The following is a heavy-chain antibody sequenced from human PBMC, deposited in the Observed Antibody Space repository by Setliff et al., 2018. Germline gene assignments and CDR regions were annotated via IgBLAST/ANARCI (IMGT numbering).Heavy chain of an antibody. Sequence: SETLSLTCTVSGYSISSGYYWGWVRQPPGKGLEWIGSIYHSGSTYYNPSLKSRVTLSVDTSKNQFSLKLRSVTAADTAVYYCARDYYDSSGYYLLAFDIWGQGTMVTVSS. D-gene: IGHD3-22*01. CDR3: ARDYYDSSGYYLLAFDI. J-gene: IGHJ3*02. CDR1: GYSISSGYY. CDR2: IYHSGST. V-gene: IGHV4-38-2*02.